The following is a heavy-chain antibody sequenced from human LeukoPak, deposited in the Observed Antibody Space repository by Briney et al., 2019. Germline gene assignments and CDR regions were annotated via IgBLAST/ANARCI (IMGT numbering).Heavy chain of an antibody. Sequence: ASVKVSCKSSGGTFSSYAISWVRQAPGQGLEWMGGIIPIFGTANYAQKFQGRVTITADESTSTAYMELSSLRSEDTAVYYCAALYCSSTSCYLRYYYMDVWGKGTTVTVSS. J-gene: IGHJ6*03. CDR1: GGTFSSYA. D-gene: IGHD2-2*01. CDR2: IIPIFGTA. CDR3: AALYCSSTSCYLRYYYMDV. V-gene: IGHV1-69*01.